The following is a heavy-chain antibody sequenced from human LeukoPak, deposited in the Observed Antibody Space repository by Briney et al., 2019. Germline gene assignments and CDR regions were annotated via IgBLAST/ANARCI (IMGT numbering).Heavy chain of an antibody. CDR3: ARLGPYSSSSGPAYYFDY. CDR2: IYYSGST. V-gene: IGHV4-59*01. D-gene: IGHD6-6*01. Sequence: SETLSLTCTVSGGSISSYYWSWIRQPPGKGLEWIGYIYYSGSTNYNPSLKSRVTISVDTSKNQFSLKLSSVTAADTAVYYCARLGPYSSSSGPAYYFDYWGQGTLVTVSS. CDR1: GGSISSYY. J-gene: IGHJ4*02.